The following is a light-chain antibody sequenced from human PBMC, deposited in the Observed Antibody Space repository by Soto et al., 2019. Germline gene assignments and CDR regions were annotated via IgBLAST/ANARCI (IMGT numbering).Light chain of an antibody. CDR2: GAS. CDR3: QQYNNWPPYT. V-gene: IGKV3-15*01. J-gene: IGKJ2*01. Sequence: EIVMTQSPATLLFSPGEKATPSCRASQRVGGNLACYQQKPGQAPRLLIYGASTRATGIPARFSGSGSGTEFTLTISSLQSEDFAVYYCQQYNNWPPYTFGQGTKLEIK. CDR1: QRVGGN.